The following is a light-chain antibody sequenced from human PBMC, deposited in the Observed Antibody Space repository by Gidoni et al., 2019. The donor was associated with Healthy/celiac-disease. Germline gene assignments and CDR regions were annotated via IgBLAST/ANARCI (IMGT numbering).Light chain of an antibody. CDR2: KAS. CDR3: QQYNSFWT. Sequence: DIQMTQSPSTLPASVGDRVTITCRASQSIGSWLAWYQQKPGKAPKLLIYKASSLESGVPSRFSGSGSGTEFTLTISSLQPDDFATYYCQQYNSFWTFGQGTKVEIK. CDR1: QSIGSW. J-gene: IGKJ1*01. V-gene: IGKV1-5*03.